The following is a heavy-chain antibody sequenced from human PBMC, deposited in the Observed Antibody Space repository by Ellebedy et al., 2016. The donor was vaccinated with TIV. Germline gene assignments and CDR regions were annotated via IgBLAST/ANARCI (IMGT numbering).Heavy chain of an antibody. J-gene: IGHJ4*02. CDR1: GFTFSSYW. Sequence: GESLKISCVASGFTFSSYWMSWVRQAPGKGLEWVANIKQDGSEKYYVDSCKCRFTISRDNAKNSLYLQMNSLRAEDTAVYYCAGRAYNWNDGSLFDYWGQGTLVTVSS. CDR2: IKQDGSEK. CDR3: AGRAYNWNDGSLFDY. D-gene: IGHD1-1*01. V-gene: IGHV3-7*03.